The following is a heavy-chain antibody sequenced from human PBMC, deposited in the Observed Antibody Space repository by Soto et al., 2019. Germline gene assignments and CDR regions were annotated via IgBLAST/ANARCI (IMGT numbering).Heavy chain of an antibody. D-gene: IGHD5-12*01. Sequence: SVNVSFKASGGTFSSYAISWVRPAPGQGLEWMGGIIPIFGTANYAQKFQGRVTITADESTSTAYMELSSLRSEDTAVYYCARDAGRDGYNLVDYWGQVTLVTVSS. CDR2: IIPIFGTA. CDR1: GGTFSSYA. CDR3: ARDAGRDGYNLVDY. V-gene: IGHV1-69*01. J-gene: IGHJ4*02.